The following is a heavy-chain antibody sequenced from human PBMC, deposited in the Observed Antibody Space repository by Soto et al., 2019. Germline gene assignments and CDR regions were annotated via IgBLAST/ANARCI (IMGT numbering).Heavy chain of an antibody. CDR2: INAGNGNT. D-gene: IGHD1-26*01. Sequence: ASVKVYCKASGYTFTSYAMHWVRQAPGQRLEWMGWINAGNGNTKYSQKFQGRVTITRDTSASTAYMELSSLRSEDTAVYYCARGPIGATYFDYWGQGTLVTVSS. CDR1: GYTFTSYA. J-gene: IGHJ4*02. V-gene: IGHV1-3*01. CDR3: ARGPIGATYFDY.